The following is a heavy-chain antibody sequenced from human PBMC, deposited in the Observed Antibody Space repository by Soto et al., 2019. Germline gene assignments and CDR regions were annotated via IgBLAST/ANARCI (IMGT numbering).Heavy chain of an antibody. CDR2: ISSSGKTI. V-gene: IGHV3-48*03. Sequence: GGSLRISCAASGSTFTNYEMNWVRQDPGKGLEWISYISSSGKTISYADSVKGRFTISRDNAKNSLYLQMNSLRAEDTAVYYCARDPEKYSGSDLGIDYWGQGTLVTVSS. J-gene: IGHJ4*02. D-gene: IGHD5-12*01. CDR1: GSTFTNYE. CDR3: ARDPEKYSGSDLGIDY.